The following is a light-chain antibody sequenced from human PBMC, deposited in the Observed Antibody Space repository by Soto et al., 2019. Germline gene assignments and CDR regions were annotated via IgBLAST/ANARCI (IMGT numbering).Light chain of an antibody. Sequence: QSVLTQPASVSGSPGQSITISCTGTSSDVGRYNLVSWYQQHPGKAPTLMIYEVSKRPSGVSNRFSGSKSGNTASLTISGLQAEDEADYYCCSYAGSSTYVSGTGTKVTVL. CDR1: SSDVGRYNL. V-gene: IGLV2-23*02. CDR3: CSYAGSSTYV. CDR2: EVS. J-gene: IGLJ1*01.